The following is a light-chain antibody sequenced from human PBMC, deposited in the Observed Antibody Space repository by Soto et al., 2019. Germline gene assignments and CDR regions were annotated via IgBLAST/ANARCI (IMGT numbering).Light chain of an antibody. J-gene: IGLJ2*01. V-gene: IGLV2-14*01. Sequence: QSALTQPASVSGSPGQSITISCTGTSSDVGGYNYVYWYQQHPGKAPKLMIYDVSNRPSGVSNLFSGSKSGNTASLTISERQAEDEADYYCRSYTSSSSPYLVFGGGTKLTV. CDR1: SSDVGGYNY. CDR3: RSYTSSSSPYLV. CDR2: DVS.